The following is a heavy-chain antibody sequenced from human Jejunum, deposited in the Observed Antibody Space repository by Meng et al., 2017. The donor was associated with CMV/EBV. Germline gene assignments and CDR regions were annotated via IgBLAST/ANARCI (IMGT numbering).Heavy chain of an antibody. J-gene: IGHJ5*02. V-gene: IGHV4-30-4*01. CDR1: VSLTTRGYY. D-gene: IGHD3-10*01. CDR2: SSYSGSP. CDR3: ASGPGNYNVLGTWFDP. Sequence: VSLTTRGYYRSCISPRPGSGLEWVAYSSYSGSPSYNPSLQSRVFISLATSKNQFSLRVHSVTAADTAVYYCASGPGNYNVLGTWFDPWGQGSLVTVSS.